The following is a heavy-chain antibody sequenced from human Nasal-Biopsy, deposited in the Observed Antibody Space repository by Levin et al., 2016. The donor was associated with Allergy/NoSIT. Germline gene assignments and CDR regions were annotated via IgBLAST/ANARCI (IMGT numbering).Heavy chain of an antibody. Sequence: ASVKVSCKTSGYIFTDYIIHWVRQAPGQRLEWMGWINAGSGSTKYSQNFQGRISITRDTSASTVYIDLSSLTPEDRAVYYCVRQGDDGMDVWGQGIT. CDR1: GYIFTDYI. J-gene: IGHJ6*02. V-gene: IGHV1-3*01. CDR2: INAGSGST. CDR3: VRQGDDGMDV.